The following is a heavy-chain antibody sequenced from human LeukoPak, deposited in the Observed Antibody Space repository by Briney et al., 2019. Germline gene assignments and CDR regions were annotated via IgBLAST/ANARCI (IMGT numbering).Heavy chain of an antibody. CDR2: INHSGST. D-gene: IGHD1-1*01. CDR1: GGSFSSYY. Sequence: SETLSLTCAVYGGSFSSYYWSWIRQPPGKGLEWIGEINHSGSTNYNPSLKSRVTISVDTSKNQFSLKLSSVTAADTAVYYCAKGRKLPALDFDYWGQGTLVTVSS. V-gene: IGHV4-34*01. CDR3: AKGRKLPALDFDY. J-gene: IGHJ4*02.